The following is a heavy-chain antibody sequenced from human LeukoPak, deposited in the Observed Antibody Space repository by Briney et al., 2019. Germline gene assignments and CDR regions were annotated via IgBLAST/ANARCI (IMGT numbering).Heavy chain of an antibody. V-gene: IGHV3-30*04. D-gene: IGHD5-18*01. J-gene: IGHJ4*02. CDR1: GFTFSSYA. CDR2: ISYDGRSK. CDR3: ARERTVMVSREFDY. Sequence: PGGSLRLSCAASGFTFSSYAMHWVRQAPGKGLEWVAVISYDGRSKYYADSVKGRFTISRDNSKSTLNLQMNSLRAEDTAVYYCARERTVMVSREFDYWGQGTLVIVSS.